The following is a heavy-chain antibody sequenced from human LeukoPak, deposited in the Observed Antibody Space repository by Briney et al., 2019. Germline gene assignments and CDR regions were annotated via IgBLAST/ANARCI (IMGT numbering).Heavy chain of an antibody. V-gene: IGHV3-30*04. J-gene: IGHJ3*02. Sequence: GRSLRLSCAASGFTFSSYAMHWVRQAPGKGLEWVAVISYDGSNKYYADSVKGRFTISRDNSKNTLYLQMNSLRAEDTAVYYCARVPYSSSWYIYDQAFDTWGQGTMVTVSS. CDR2: ISYDGSNK. D-gene: IGHD6-13*01. CDR3: ARVPYSSSWYIYDQAFDT. CDR1: GFTFSSYA.